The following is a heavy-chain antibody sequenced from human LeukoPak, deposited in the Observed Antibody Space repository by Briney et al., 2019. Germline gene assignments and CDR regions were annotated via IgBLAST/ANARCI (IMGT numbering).Heavy chain of an antibody. CDR1: GGSISSYY. Sequence: SETLSLTCTVSGGSISSYYWSWIRQPPGKGREWIGYIYYSGSTNYNPSLKSRVTIVVDTSKNQFSLKLSSMTAADTAVYYCARVGRLQDIVVVVPYYFDYWGQGTLVTVSS. CDR2: IYYSGST. D-gene: IGHD2-15*01. CDR3: ARVGRLQDIVVVVPYYFDY. J-gene: IGHJ4*02. V-gene: IGHV4-59*01.